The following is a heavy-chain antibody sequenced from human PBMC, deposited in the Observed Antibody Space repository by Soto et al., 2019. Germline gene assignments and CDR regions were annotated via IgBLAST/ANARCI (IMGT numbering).Heavy chain of an antibody. Sequence: EVQLVESVGGLIQPGGSLRLSCAASGFTVSSNYMTWVRQAPGKGLEWVSFIFSGGSTDYSDSVKGRFTISRDNSKNTLYLQMNSLRAEDTAVYYCARDQGPTTYWGQGTLVTVSA. CDR1: GFTVSSNY. CDR3: ARDQGPTTY. V-gene: IGHV3-53*01. D-gene: IGHD1-26*01. J-gene: IGHJ4*02. CDR2: IFSGGST.